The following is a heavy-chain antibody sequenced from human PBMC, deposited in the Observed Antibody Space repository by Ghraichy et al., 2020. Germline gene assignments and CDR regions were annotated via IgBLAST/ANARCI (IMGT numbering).Heavy chain of an antibody. CDR2: ISSSSSYI. J-gene: IGHJ3*02. V-gene: IGHV3-21*01. CDR1: GFTFSSYS. CDR3: ARSSGSPTTTPLNAFDI. D-gene: IGHD2-15*01. Sequence: GGSLRLSCAASGFTFSSYSMNWVRQAPGKGLEWVSSISSSSSYIYYADSVKGRFTISRDNAKNSLYLQMNSLRAEDTAVYYCARSSGSPTTTPLNAFDIWGQGTMVTVSS.